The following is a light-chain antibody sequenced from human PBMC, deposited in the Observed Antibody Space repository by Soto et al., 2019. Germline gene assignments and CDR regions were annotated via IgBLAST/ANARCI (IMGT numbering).Light chain of an antibody. J-gene: IGLJ1*01. Sequence: QSVLTQPASVSGSPGQSITISCTGTSSDVGGYNYVSWYQQHPGKAPKLMIYDVSNRPSGVSNRFSGSKSGNTASLTISGRQAEDEAAYYCSSYTSSSTLLYVFGTGTKVTVL. CDR1: SSDVGGYNY. V-gene: IGLV2-14*01. CDR3: SSYTSSSTLLYV. CDR2: DVS.